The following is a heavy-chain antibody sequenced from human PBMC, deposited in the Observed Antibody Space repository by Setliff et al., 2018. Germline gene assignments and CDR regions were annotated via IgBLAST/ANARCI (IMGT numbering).Heavy chain of an antibody. J-gene: IGHJ4*02. CDR2: ISAYNGNT. Sequence: VKVSCKASGYTFTSYGISWVRQAPGQGLEWMGWISAYNGNTNYAQKLQGRVTMTTDTSTSTAYMELRSLRSDDTAVYYCARDPRYNWNYALDYWGQGTLVTVPQ. CDR1: GYTFTSYG. D-gene: IGHD1-7*01. V-gene: IGHV1-18*01. CDR3: ARDPRYNWNYALDY.